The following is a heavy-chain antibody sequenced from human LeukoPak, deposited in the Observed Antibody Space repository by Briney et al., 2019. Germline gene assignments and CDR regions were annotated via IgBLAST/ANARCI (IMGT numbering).Heavy chain of an antibody. V-gene: IGHV3-7*03. J-gene: IGHJ4*02. D-gene: IGHD6-6*01. Sequence: GGSLRLSCAASGFTFSNYWMSWVRQAPGKGLEWVANVKQDGSTKYYVDSVKAPFTISRDNAKNSLYLQVNSLRAEETAVEYSARIGYSSSSFDYWGQGTPVIVSS. CDR2: VKQDGSTK. CDR1: GFTFSNYW. CDR3: ARIGYSSSSFDY.